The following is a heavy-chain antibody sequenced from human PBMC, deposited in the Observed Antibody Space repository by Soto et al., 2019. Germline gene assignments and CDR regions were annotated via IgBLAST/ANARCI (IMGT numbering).Heavy chain of an antibody. D-gene: IGHD1-1*01. CDR2: ISYDGSNK. Sequence: PGGSLRLSCAASGFTFSSYAMHWVRQAPGKGLEWVAVISYDGSNKYYADSVKGRFTISRDNSKNTLYLQMNSLRAEDTAVYYCAREMYNWNDATNWFDPWGQGTLVTSPQ. V-gene: IGHV3-30-3*01. J-gene: IGHJ5*02. CDR3: AREMYNWNDATNWFDP. CDR1: GFTFSSYA.